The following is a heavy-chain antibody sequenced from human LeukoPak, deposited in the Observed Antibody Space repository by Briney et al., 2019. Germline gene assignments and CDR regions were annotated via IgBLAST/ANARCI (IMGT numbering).Heavy chain of an antibody. CDR3: VTDKSLNFPA. D-gene: IGHD1-7*01. V-gene: IGHV3-7*01. J-gene: IGHJ5*02. CDR2: IKPDGSEK. Sequence: SGGSLRLSCAASGFIFSDFWMTWVRQAPGKGLEWVATIKPDGSEKYYVDSVKGRFFISRDNVENSLYLQMNSLRVEDTAVYKCVTDKSLNFPAWGQGTLVTVSA. CDR1: GFIFSDFW.